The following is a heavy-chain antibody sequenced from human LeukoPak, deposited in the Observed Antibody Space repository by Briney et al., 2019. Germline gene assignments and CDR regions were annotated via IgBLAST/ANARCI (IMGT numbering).Heavy chain of an antibody. J-gene: IGHJ4*02. D-gene: IGHD3-22*01. V-gene: IGHV4-30-2*05. CDR3: ARDGGYYYDSSGYLYY. CDR1: GGSISSGPYF. CDR2: IWPSGST. Sequence: SETLSLTCSVSGGSISSGPYFWSWIRQSPGQGLEWIGYIWPSGSTNYNPSLKSRVTVSVDTSKNQFSLKLSSVTAADTAVYYCARDGGYYYDSSGYLYYWGQGTLVTVSS.